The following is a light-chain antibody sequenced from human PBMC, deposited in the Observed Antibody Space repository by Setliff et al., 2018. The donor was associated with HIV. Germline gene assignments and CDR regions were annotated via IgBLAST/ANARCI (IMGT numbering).Light chain of an antibody. J-gene: IGLJ1*01. CDR1: SSDIGGYNY. V-gene: IGLV2-8*01. CDR2: EIT. Sequence: QSVLTQPASVSGSPGQSITISCTGTSSDIGGYNYVSWYQQHPGKAPKLMIYEITKRPSGVPDRFSGSKSGNTASLTVSGLQTEDEADYYCCSYASSNSFVFGTGTKVTV. CDR3: CSYASSNSFV.